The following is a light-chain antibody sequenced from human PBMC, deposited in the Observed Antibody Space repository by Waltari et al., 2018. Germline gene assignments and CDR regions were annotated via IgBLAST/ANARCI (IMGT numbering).Light chain of an antibody. CDR1: QSVSSN. Sequence: EIVMTQSPATLSVSTGERATLSCRASQSVSSNLAWYQQQPGQAPRLLIYGASTRATGIPARFSGSGSGTEFTLTISSLQSEDFAVYYCQQYNNWWTFGQGTKVEIK. CDR3: QQYNNWWT. V-gene: IGKV3-15*01. CDR2: GAS. J-gene: IGKJ1*01.